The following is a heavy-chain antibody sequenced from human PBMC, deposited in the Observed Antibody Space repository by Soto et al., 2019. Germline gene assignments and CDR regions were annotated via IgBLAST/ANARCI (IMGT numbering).Heavy chain of an antibody. D-gene: IGHD3-3*02. CDR2: IYFSWST. J-gene: IGHJ6*02. CDR3: ARRAIFGVEIEQRMDG. CDR1: GGSISRSSYY. Sequence: QLQLQESGPGLVKPSETLSLTCTVSGGSISRSSYYWGWIRLPPGKGLEWIGSIYFSWSTYYNTSLKSLFTISVHTSKNHFSLKQSCVTAADTAVYYCARRAIFGVEIEQRMDGRGQGTTVTVSS. V-gene: IGHV4-39*01.